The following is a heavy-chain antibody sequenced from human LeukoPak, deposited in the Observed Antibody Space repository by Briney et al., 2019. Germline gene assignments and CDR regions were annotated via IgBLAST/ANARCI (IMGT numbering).Heavy chain of an antibody. J-gene: IGHJ4*02. D-gene: IGHD5-12*01. Sequence: GGSLRLSCVGSGFTFRDYWMSWVRQAPGKGLEWVANIKQDGSEKDYVDALKGRFTISRDNAKNSLYLQMNSLRAEDTAGYYCARWLGLMRNFDWWGQGTLVTVSS. CDR2: IKQDGSEK. V-gene: IGHV3-7*01. CDR1: GFTFRDYW. CDR3: ARWLGLMRNFDW.